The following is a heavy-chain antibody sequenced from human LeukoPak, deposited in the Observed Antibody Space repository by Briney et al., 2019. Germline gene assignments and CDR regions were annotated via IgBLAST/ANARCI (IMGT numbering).Heavy chain of an antibody. CDR3: AGGGENWNYYDYGMDV. J-gene: IGHJ6*02. CDR2: IYSGGST. Sequence: GGSLRLSCAASGFTVRSNHMSWVRQAPGKGLEWVSIIYSGGSTYYADSVKGRFTISRDNSKNTLYLQMNSLRAEETGVYYCAGGGENWNYYDYGMDVWGQGTAVTVSS. D-gene: IGHD1-1*01. V-gene: IGHV3-66*01. CDR1: GFTVRSNH.